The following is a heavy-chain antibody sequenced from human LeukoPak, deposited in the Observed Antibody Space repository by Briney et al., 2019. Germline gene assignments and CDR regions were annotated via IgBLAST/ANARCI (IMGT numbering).Heavy chain of an antibody. J-gene: IGHJ4*02. CDR3: ARDQGLTGYFDY. D-gene: IGHD3-9*01. Sequence: ASVKVCCKTSGYSFTNYYMHWVRQAPGQGLEWMGIINPSGGSTNYAQKFQGRVTMTRDTSTSTVYMELSSLRSEDTAVYYCARDQGLTGYFDYWGQGTLVTVSS. CDR1: GYSFTNYY. V-gene: IGHV1-46*01. CDR2: INPSGGST.